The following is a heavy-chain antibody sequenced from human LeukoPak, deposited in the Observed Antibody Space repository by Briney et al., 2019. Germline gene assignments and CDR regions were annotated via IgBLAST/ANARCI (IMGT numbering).Heavy chain of an antibody. Sequence: QAGGSLRLSCAASGFTFSTYAMHWVRQAPGKGLEWVAVISYDGSEKYYADSVKGRFTISRDNSKNTLYLQMNSLRTEDTAVYYCAKDYAHGSGSLDYWGQGTQVTVSS. D-gene: IGHD3-10*01. CDR2: ISYDGSEK. J-gene: IGHJ4*02. CDR1: GFTFSTYA. CDR3: AKDYAHGSGSLDY. V-gene: IGHV3-30*18.